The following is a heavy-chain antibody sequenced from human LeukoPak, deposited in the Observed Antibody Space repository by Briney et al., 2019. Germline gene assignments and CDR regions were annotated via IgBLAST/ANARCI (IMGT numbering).Heavy chain of an antibody. V-gene: IGHV4-39*01. CDR2: IYYSGST. D-gene: IGHD2-2*02. Sequence: TSETLSLTCTVSGGSISSSSYYWGWIRQPPGKGLEWIGSIYYSGSTYYNPSLKSRVTISVDTSKNQFSLKLSSVTAADTAVYYCATPGVVVPAAINAFDIWGQGTMVTVSS. CDR3: ATPGVVVPAAINAFDI. J-gene: IGHJ3*02. CDR1: GGSISSSSYY.